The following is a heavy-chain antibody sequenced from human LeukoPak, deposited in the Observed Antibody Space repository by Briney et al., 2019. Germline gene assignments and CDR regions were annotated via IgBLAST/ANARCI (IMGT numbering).Heavy chain of an antibody. CDR3: ARERGITMVRGVMFYYGMDV. D-gene: IGHD3-10*01. J-gene: IGHJ6*02. V-gene: IGHV1-18*01. Sequence: GASVKVSCKASGYTFTSYGISWVRQAPGQGLEWMGWISAYNGNTNYAQKLQGRVTMTTGTSTSTAYMELRSLRSDDTAVYYCARERGITMVRGVMFYYGMDVWGQGTTVTVSS. CDR2: ISAYNGNT. CDR1: GYTFTSYG.